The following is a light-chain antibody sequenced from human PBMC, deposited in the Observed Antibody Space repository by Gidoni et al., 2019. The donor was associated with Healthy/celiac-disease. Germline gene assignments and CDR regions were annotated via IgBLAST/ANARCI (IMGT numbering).Light chain of an antibody. CDR1: SSDVGGYNY. CDR3: SSYTSSIKDV. Sequence: QSALTQPASVSGSPGQSITISCTGTSSDVGGYNYVSWYQQHPGKAPKLMIYEVSNRPSGVSNRFSGSKSGNTASLTISGLQAEDEADYYCSSYTSSIKDVFGTGTKVTVL. J-gene: IGLJ1*01. V-gene: IGLV2-14*01. CDR2: EVS.